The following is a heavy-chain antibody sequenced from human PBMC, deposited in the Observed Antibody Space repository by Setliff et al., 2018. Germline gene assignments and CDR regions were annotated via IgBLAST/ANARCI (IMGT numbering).Heavy chain of an antibody. V-gene: IGHV4-38-2*01. CDR3: ARLDTNTYATFDY. Sequence: PSETLSLTCAVSGFSIISNYYWAWIRQPPGKGLEWIGSVLHSGRTPYNPSLKSRVTISADTSKNQFSLKPPSVTAADTAVYYCARLDTNTYATFDYWGQGTLVTVSS. D-gene: IGHD5-18*01. CDR2: VLHSGRT. CDR1: GFSIISNYY. J-gene: IGHJ4*02.